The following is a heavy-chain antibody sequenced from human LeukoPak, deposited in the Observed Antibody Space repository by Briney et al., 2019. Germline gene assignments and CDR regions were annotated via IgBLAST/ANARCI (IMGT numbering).Heavy chain of an antibody. Sequence: ASVTVSCKASGYTFTGYYIHWVRQAPGQGLEWMGWINPNSGDTNYAQKFQGRVTMTRDTSISTAYMELSRLRSDDPAVYYCARGGDSTNFDYWGQGTLVTVSS. CDR1: GYTFTGYY. CDR3: ARGGDSTNFDY. D-gene: IGHD4-11*01. CDR2: INPNSGDT. J-gene: IGHJ4*02. V-gene: IGHV1-2*02.